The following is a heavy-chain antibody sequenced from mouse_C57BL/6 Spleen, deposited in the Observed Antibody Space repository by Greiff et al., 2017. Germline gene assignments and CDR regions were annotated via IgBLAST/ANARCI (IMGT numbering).Heavy chain of an antibody. J-gene: IGHJ1*03. CDR2: ISYSGST. V-gene: IGHV3-8*01. D-gene: IGHD1-1*01. CDR1: GYSITSDY. CDR3: ARYPYYYGSSYGYFDV. Sequence: EVKVVESGPGLAKPSQTLSLTCSVTGYSITSDYWNWIRKFPGNKLEYMGYISYSGSTYYNPSLKSRISITRDTSKNQYYLQLNSVTTEDTATYYCARYPYYYGSSYGYFDVWGTGTTVTVSS.